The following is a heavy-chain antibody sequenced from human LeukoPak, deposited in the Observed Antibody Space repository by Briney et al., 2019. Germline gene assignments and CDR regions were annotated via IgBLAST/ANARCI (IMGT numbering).Heavy chain of an antibody. D-gene: IGHD2-2*01. Sequence: GGSLRLSCAASGFTFSSYAMSWVRQAPGKGLEWVSSITGISTYMYYTDSVKGRFTISRDNAKNSLYLQMNSLRAEDTAVYYCARVKSVPAARDSSLGIDYWGQGTLVSVSS. V-gene: IGHV3-21*01. CDR1: GFTFSSYA. CDR3: ARVKSVPAARDSSLGIDY. J-gene: IGHJ4*02. CDR2: ITGISTYM.